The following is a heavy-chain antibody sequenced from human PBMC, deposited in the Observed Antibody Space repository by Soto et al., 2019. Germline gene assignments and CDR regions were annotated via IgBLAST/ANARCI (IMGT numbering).Heavy chain of an antibody. CDR3: AGGDSSKYFQH. V-gene: IGHV3-23*01. J-gene: IGHJ1*01. Sequence: EVQLLESGGGLVQPGGSLRLSCAASGFNFSSYAMNWVRQAPGKGLEWVSGIRGSGGSTYYADSVKGRFTISRDNSKNTLYLQMNSLRAEDTAVYYCAGGDSSKYFQHWGQGTLVTVSS. CDR2: IRGSGGST. CDR1: GFNFSSYA. D-gene: IGHD2-21*02.